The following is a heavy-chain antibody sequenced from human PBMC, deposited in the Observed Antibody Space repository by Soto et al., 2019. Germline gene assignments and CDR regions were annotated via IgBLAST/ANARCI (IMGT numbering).Heavy chain of an antibody. V-gene: IGHV3-48*01. D-gene: IGHD3-10*01. CDR1: GFTFSAHT. Sequence: EVQLVESGGGLVQPGGSLRLSCAASGFTFSAHTMNWVRQAPGKGLEWISFISSDSETRYYVDSVKGRFTISRDNAKNSLFLQMNSLRAEDTAVYYCADLKGRGEWGQGTLVTVSS. J-gene: IGHJ4*02. CDR2: ISSDSETR. CDR3: ADLKGRGE.